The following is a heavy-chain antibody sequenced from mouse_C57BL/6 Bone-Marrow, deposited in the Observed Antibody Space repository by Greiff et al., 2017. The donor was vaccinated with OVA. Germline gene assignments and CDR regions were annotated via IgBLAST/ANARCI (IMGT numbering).Heavy chain of an antibody. CDR1: GFNIKDDY. CDR2: IDPENGDT. Sequence: VQLKESGAELVRPGASVKLSCTASGFNIKDDYMHWVKQRPEQGLEWIGWIDPENGDTEYASKFQGKATITADTPSNTAYLQLSSLTSEDTAVYYCTTWLTGVDYWGQGTTLTVSS. V-gene: IGHV14-4*01. CDR3: TTWLTGVDY. D-gene: IGHD4-1*01. J-gene: IGHJ2*01.